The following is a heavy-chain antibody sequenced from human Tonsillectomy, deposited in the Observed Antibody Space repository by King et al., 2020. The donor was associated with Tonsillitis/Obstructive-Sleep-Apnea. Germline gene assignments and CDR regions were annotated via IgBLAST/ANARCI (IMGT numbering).Heavy chain of an antibody. V-gene: IGHV1-18*01. D-gene: IGHD2/OR15-2a*01. Sequence: QMQLVQSGAEVKKPGASVKVSCKTSGYTFSTYGITWVRQAPGQGREWMGWISGSNGNTDNAQKLQDRITMTTDTSTSTAYMELRGLRSDDTAVYYCARSGSTSRSVVGLDPWGQGTLVTVSS. CDR2: ISGSNGNT. CDR3: ARSGSTSRSVVGLDP. J-gene: IGHJ5*02. CDR1: GYTFSTYG.